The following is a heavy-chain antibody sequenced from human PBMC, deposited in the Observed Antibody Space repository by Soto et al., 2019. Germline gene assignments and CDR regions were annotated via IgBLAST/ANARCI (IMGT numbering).Heavy chain of an antibody. CDR3: ARAPRQRPKSLGGGEASNYNLMDV. CDR2: IYPGDSDI. Sequence: PGESLKISCKGSGYSFTSYWIGWVRQMPGKGLEWMGIIYPGDSDIRYSPSFQGQVTISADKSISTAYLQWSSLKASDTAIYYCARAPRQRPKSLGGGEASNYNLMDVWGEGTTVPVSS. D-gene: IGHD3-16*01. V-gene: IGHV5-51*01. CDR1: GYSFTSYW. J-gene: IGHJ6*03.